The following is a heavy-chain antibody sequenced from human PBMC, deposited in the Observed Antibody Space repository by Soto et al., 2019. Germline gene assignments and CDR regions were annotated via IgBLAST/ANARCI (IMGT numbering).Heavy chain of an antibody. Sequence: GESLKISCKGSGYSFTSYWIGWVRPMPAKGLECMGIIYPGDSDTIYIPSLQGQVTISANKSISNPYLQWRRLNGSDTAMDXCERHGVRISRWCAGGNGFGPRSQRILVTVSS. CDR3: ERHGVRISRWCAGGNGFGP. CDR1: GYSFTSYW. V-gene: IGHV5-51*01. D-gene: IGHD6-13*01. J-gene: IGHJ5*02. CDR2: IYPGDSDT.